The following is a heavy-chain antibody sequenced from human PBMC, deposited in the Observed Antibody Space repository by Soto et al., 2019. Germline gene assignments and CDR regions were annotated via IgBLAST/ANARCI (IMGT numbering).Heavy chain of an antibody. D-gene: IGHD3-3*01. Sequence: QVQLVEAGGGVVQPGWSLRLSCAASGFTFSNNGMPGVRQAPGKGLEWAAFISNDESDTYYVDTVKGRFSISRDNSQNTLYLKMNSLRGEDTAVYYCVTGHWNYFVYWGQGTLVTVSS. CDR3: VTGHWNYFVY. CDR2: ISNDESDT. V-gene: IGHV3-30*03. CDR1: GFTFSNNG. J-gene: IGHJ4*02.